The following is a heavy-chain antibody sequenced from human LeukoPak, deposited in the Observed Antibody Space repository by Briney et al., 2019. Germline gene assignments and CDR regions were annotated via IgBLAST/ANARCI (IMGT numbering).Heavy chain of an antibody. Sequence: ASVKVSCKASGGTFSSYAISWVRQAPGQGLEWMGWMNPNSGNTGYAQKFQGRVTMTRNTSISTAYMELSSLRSEDTAVYYCARAPEGSWYAYWGQGTLVTVSS. CDR2: MNPNSGNT. CDR3: ARAPEGSWYAY. J-gene: IGHJ4*02. V-gene: IGHV1-8*02. D-gene: IGHD6-13*01. CDR1: GGTFSSYA.